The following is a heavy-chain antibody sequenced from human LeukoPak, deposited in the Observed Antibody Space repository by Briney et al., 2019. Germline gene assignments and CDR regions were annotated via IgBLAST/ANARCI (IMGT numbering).Heavy chain of an antibody. Sequence: GGSLRLSCAASGFTSGNYWMSWDRQAPGRGLEWVASIKQDGSEKSYVDSVKGRFTISRDNAKNSLHLQMSSLRAEDTAVYYCARETNLGVWGQGTTVTVSS. CDR1: GFTSGNYW. CDR2: IKQDGSEK. D-gene: IGHD1-14*01. CDR3: ARETNLGV. V-gene: IGHV3-7*05. J-gene: IGHJ6*02.